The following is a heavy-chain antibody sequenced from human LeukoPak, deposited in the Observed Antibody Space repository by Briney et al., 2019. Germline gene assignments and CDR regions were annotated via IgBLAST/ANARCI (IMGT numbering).Heavy chain of an antibody. CDR1: GYSFTSYW. Sequence: HGESLKISCKASGYSFTSYWIGRVRQMPGKGLEWMGIIDPSDSETRYTPSFQGQVTISADKSLSTAYLQANSLKASDTAMYYCARQTAMGRSGDYWGQGTLVTVSS. CDR2: IDPSDSET. J-gene: IGHJ4*02. D-gene: IGHD5-18*01. CDR3: ARQTAMGRSGDY. V-gene: IGHV5-51*01.